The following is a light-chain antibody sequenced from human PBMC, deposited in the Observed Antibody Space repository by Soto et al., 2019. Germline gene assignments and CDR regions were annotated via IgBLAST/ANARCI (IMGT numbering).Light chain of an antibody. V-gene: IGKV3-20*01. Sequence: EIVLTHSPGTLSLSPWEIATLSCRASQTVSSSYLAWYQQIPGQAPRLLIYGASSRATGIPDRFSGSGSGTVFTLTISRLEPEDFALYYCHQYDNAPHTFGPGTKVDIK. J-gene: IGKJ1*01. CDR3: HQYDNAPHT. CDR2: GAS. CDR1: QTVSSSY.